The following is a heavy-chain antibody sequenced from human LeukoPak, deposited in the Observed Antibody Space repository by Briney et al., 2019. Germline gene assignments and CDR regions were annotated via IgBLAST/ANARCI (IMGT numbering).Heavy chain of an antibody. CDR1: GGSISSGGYS. J-gene: IGHJ5*02. Sequence: RPSETLSLTCAVSGGSISSGGYSWSWIRQPPGKGLEWIGYIYHSGSTYYNPSLKSRVTISVDRSKNQFSLKLSSVTAADTAVYYCARGSAWYCGGDCSRPSWFDPWGQGTLVTVSS. CDR2: IYHSGST. V-gene: IGHV4-30-2*01. CDR3: ARGSAWYCGGDCSRPSWFDP. D-gene: IGHD2-21*02.